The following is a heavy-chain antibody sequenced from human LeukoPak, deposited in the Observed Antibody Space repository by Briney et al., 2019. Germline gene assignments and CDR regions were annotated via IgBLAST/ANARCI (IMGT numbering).Heavy chain of an antibody. V-gene: IGHV3-48*03. CDR1: GFTFSSYE. CDR2: ISSSGSTI. D-gene: IGHD3-22*01. CDR3: ARVLSSGIYYYYYMDV. Sequence: QPGGSLRLSCAASGFTFSSYEMNWVRQAPGKGLEWVSYISSSGSTIYYADSVKGRFTISRDNAKNSLYLQMNSLRAEDTAVYYCARVLSSGIYYYYYMDVWGKGTTVTVSS. J-gene: IGHJ6*03.